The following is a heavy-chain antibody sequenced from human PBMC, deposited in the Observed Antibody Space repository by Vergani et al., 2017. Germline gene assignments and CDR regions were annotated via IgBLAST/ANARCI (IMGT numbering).Heavy chain of an antibody. D-gene: IGHD4-17*01. CDR2: ISYDGSNK. J-gene: IGHJ4*02. V-gene: IGHV3-30*04. Sequence: QVQLVESGGGVVQPGRSLRLSCAASGFTFSSYAMHWVRQAPGKGLEWVAVISYDGSNKYYADSVKGRFTISRDNSKNTLYLQMNSLIAEDTAVYYCASSYGDYKYYFDYWGQGTLVTVSS. CDR1: GFTFSSYA. CDR3: ASSYGDYKYYFDY.